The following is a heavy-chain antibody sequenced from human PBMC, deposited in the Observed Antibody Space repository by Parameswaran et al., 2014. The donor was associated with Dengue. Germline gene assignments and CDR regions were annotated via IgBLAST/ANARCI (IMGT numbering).Heavy chain of an antibody. J-gene: IGHJ5*02. V-gene: IGHV1-69*01. D-gene: IGHD3-3*01. CDR2: IIPLFGTE. Sequence: SWVRQAPGQGLEWMGGIIPLFGTENYAQKFQGRVTITADESTSTAYMELSSLRSEDTAVYYCARGSRDVSSGYYQATWGQGTLVTVSS. CDR3: ARGSRDVSSGYYQAT.